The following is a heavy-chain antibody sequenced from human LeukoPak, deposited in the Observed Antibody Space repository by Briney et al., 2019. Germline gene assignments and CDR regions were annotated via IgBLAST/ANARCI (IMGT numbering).Heavy chain of an antibody. CDR2: INPNSGGT. CDR1: GYTFTGYY. D-gene: IGHD5-12*01. Sequence: ASVKVSYKASGYTFTGYYMHWVRQAPGQGLEWMGWINPNSGGTNYAQKFQGRVTMTRDTSISTAYMELSRLRSDDTAVYYCARDDVATIYYYYYYGMDVWGQGTTVTVSS. CDR3: ARDDVATIYYYYYYGMDV. J-gene: IGHJ6*02. V-gene: IGHV1-2*02.